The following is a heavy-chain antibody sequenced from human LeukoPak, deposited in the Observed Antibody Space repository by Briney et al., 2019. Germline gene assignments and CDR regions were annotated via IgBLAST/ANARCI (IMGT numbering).Heavy chain of an antibody. J-gene: IGHJ4*02. Sequence: GGSLRLSCAASGFTFSSYGMHWVRQAPGKGLGWVAVISYDGSNKYYADSVKGRFTISRDNSKNTLYLQMNSLRAEDTAVYYCAKDVVDCSSTSCYGTATFDYWGQGTLVTVSS. CDR1: GFTFSSYG. CDR3: AKDVVDCSSTSCYGTATFDY. V-gene: IGHV3-30*18. CDR2: ISYDGSNK. D-gene: IGHD2-2*01.